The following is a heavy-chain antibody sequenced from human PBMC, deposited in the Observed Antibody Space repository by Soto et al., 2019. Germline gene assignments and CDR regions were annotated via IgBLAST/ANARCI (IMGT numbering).Heavy chain of an antibody. J-gene: IGHJ6*04. CDR1: GYTFTNYG. CDR3: ARDGPYSTSQYGMDV. D-gene: IGHD2-2*01. CDR2: ISTYNRNT. V-gene: IGHV1-18*01. Sequence: QVQLVQSGAEVKKPGASVKVSCKASGYTFTNYGISWVRQAPGQGLEWMGWISTYNRNTNYAQKLQGRVTMTTDTSTNTAYMDLRRMRSDDTAIYYCARDGPYSTSQYGMDVWGKGTPITVSS.